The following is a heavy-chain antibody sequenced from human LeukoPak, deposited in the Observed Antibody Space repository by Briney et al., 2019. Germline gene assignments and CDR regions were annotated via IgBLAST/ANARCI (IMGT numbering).Heavy chain of an antibody. CDR3: AKDLVSINVN. CDR1: GYTFTGYY. J-gene: IGHJ4*02. V-gene: IGHV1-2*02. CDR2: INPNSGGT. D-gene: IGHD5-24*01. Sequence: ASVKVSCKASGYTFTGYYMHRVRQAPGQGLEWMGWINPNSGGTNYEQKFQGRVTMTRDTSISTAYMELSRLTSDDTAVYFCAKDLVSINVNWGQGTLVTVSS.